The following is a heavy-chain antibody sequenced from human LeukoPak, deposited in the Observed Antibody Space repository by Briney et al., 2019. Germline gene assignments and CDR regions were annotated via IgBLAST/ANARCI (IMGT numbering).Heavy chain of an antibody. CDR1: GFTFTDSY. CDR3: ARVNMIRGVIDY. Sequence: GGSLRLSCAASGFTFTDSYMTWVRQAPGKGLEWISYISSHRSTIYYADSVKGRFTISRDSANNSLYLQMNSLTAADTALYFCARVNMIRGVIDYWGQGTLVTVSS. D-gene: IGHD3-10*01. V-gene: IGHV3-11*04. J-gene: IGHJ4*02. CDR2: ISSHRSTI.